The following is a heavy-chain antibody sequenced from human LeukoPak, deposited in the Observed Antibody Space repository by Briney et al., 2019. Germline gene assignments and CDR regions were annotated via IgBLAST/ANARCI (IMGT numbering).Heavy chain of an antibody. Sequence: ASETLSLTCTVSGGSISSSSYYWGWIRQPAEKGLEWIGEINHSGSTNYNPSLMSRVTISVDTSKNQFSLKLSSVTAADTAVYYCARGSYNWNDGNFDYWGQGTLVTVSS. CDR3: ARGSYNWNDGNFDY. J-gene: IGHJ4*02. V-gene: IGHV4-39*07. CDR1: GGSISSSSYY. CDR2: INHSGST. D-gene: IGHD1-1*01.